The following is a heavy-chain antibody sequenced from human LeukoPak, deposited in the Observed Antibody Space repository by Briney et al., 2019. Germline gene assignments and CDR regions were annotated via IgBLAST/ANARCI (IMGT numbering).Heavy chain of an antibody. J-gene: IGHJ3*02. V-gene: IGHV3-30*02. CDR2: IRYDGSNK. CDR1: GFTFSSYG. Sequence: LVESGGGVVQPGGSLRLSCAASGFTFSSYGMHWVRQAPGKGLEWGAFIRYDGSNKYYADSVKGRFTISRDNSKNTLYPQMNSLRAEGTAVYYCAKGVGYDILTGRPHAFDIWGQGTMVTVSS. CDR3: AKGVGYDILTGRPHAFDI. D-gene: IGHD3-9*01.